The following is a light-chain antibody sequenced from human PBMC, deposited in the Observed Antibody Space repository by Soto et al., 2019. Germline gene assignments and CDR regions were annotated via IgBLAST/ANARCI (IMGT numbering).Light chain of an antibody. V-gene: IGKV1-6*01. Sequence: AIQMTQSPSSLSASVGYRGAISCLASQDIRNTLAWYQQKPGEAPKLLIFAASNLQSGVPSRFSGSGSVTDFTLAITGLQPEDFATYYCLQYYNFSWTFGQGTKVDIK. CDR2: AAS. J-gene: IGKJ1*01. CDR3: LQYYNFSWT. CDR1: QDIRNT.